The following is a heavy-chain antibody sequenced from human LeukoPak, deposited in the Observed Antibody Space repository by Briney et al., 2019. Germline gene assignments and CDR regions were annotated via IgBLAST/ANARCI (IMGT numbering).Heavy chain of an antibody. Sequence: ASVKVSCKASGYTFTSYGISWVRQAPGQGLEWMGWISAYNGNTNYAQKLQGRVTMTTDTSTSTAYMELRSLRSDDTAVYYCARDQGAFYSRSWFDYWGQGTLVTVSS. V-gene: IGHV1-18*01. CDR3: ARDQGAFYSRSWFDY. CDR1: GYTFTSYG. CDR2: ISAYNGNT. D-gene: IGHD6-13*01. J-gene: IGHJ4*02.